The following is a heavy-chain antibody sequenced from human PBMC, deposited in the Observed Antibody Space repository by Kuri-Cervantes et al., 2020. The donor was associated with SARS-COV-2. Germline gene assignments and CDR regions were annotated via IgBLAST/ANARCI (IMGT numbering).Heavy chain of an antibody. J-gene: IGHJ3*02. CDR3: DREQISLIVLQSGTFAI. Sequence: SETLSLTCAISGESVSSNSAAWDWIRQSPSRGLEWLGRTYYNSQWYTDYSQSMKSRIIIRSDTSKNHVSLQLNSVTPEDKAVYYCDREQISLIVLQSGTFAIWGQGTMVTVSS. D-gene: IGHD3-22*01. CDR1: GESVSSNSAA. V-gene: IGHV6-1*01. CDR2: TYYNSQWYT.